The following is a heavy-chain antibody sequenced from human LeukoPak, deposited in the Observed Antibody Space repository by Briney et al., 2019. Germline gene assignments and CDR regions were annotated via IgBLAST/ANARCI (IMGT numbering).Heavy chain of an antibody. D-gene: IGHD3-22*01. CDR3: ARGYYYDSSGYYPAFDI. CDR2: IYYSGST. Sequence: SETLSLTCTVSGGSISSYYRSWIRRPPGKGLEWIGYIYYSGSTNYNPSLKSRVTISVDTSKNQSSLKLSSVTAADTAVYYCARGYYYDSSGYYPAFDIWGQGTMVTVSS. J-gene: IGHJ3*02. CDR1: GGSISSYY. V-gene: IGHV4-59*01.